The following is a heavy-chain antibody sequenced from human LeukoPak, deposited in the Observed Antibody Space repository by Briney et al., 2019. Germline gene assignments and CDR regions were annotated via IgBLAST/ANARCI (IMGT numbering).Heavy chain of an antibody. D-gene: IGHD1-26*01. CDR2: ISPYNGNT. Sequence: ASVKVSCEASGYTFTSYGISWVRQAPGQGLEWMGWISPYNGNTNYVQNLQGRVTMTTDTSTSTAYVELRSLRSDDTAVYYCARGGTTTWVGSFDYWGQGSLVTVSS. V-gene: IGHV1-18*01. CDR3: ARGGTTTWVGSFDY. CDR1: GYTFTSYG. J-gene: IGHJ4*02.